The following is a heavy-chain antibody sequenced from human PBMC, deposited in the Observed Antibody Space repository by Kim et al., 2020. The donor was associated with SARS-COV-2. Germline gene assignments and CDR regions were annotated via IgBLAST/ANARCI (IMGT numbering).Heavy chain of an antibody. CDR2: ISSSGSTI. CDR3: ARDGGTYYYDSSGYYYKDNWFDP. J-gene: IGHJ5*02. V-gene: IGHV3-11*01. CDR1: GFTFSDYY. D-gene: IGHD3-22*01. Sequence: GGSLRLSCAASGFTFSDYYMSWIRQAPGKGLEWVSYISSSGSTIYYADSVKGRFTISRDNAKNSLYLQMNSLRAEDTAVYYCARDGGTYYYDSSGYYYKDNWFDPWGQGTLVTVSS.